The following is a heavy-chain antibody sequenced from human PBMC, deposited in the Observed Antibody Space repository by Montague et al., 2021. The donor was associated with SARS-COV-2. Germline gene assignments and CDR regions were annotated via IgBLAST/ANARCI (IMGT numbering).Heavy chain of an antibody. CDR3: ARATSVRGAVSWFDP. CDR1: GGSTSSYF. J-gene: IGHJ5*02. Sequence: SETLSLTCTVSGGSTSSYFWSWTRQPPGKGLEWIAYINYVGGSNYNPSLKSRVNVSVETSKNQFSLKLTSLIAADTAVYYCARATSVRGAVSWFDPWGQGILVSVSS. V-gene: IGHV4-59*12. D-gene: IGHD3-10*02. CDR2: INYVGGS.